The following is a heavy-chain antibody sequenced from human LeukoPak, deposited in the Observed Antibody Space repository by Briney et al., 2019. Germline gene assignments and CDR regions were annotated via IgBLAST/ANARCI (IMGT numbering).Heavy chain of an antibody. CDR1: GFTFSNAW. J-gene: IGHJ4*02. D-gene: IGHD3-22*01. CDR2: IKSKTDGWTP. V-gene: IGHV3-15*01. Sequence: PGGSLRLSCAASGFTFSNAWMSWVRQAPGKGLEWVGRIKSKTDGWTPDYAAPVKGRFTISRDDSKNTLYLQMNSLKTEDTAVYYCTTDAAGDYDSSGPYYFDYWGQGTLVTVSS. CDR3: TTDAAGDYDSSGPYYFDY.